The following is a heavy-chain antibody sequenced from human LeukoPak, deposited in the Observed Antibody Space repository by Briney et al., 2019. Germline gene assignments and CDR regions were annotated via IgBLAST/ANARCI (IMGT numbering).Heavy chain of an antibody. Sequence: ASVKVSCTASGYTFTGYYMHSVRQAPGQGLEWMGWINPNSGGTNYAQKFQGRVTMTRDTSISTAYMELSRLRSDDTAVYYCARDPPDIVVVPAARDAYWGQGTLVTVSS. CDR2: INPNSGGT. CDR1: GYTFTGYY. CDR3: ARDPPDIVVVPAARDAY. V-gene: IGHV1-2*02. J-gene: IGHJ4*02. D-gene: IGHD2-2*01.